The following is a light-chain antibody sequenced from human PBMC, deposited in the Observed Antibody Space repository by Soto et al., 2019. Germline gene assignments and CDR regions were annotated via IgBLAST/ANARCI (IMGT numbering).Light chain of an antibody. CDR1: QSASTN. J-gene: IGKJ5*01. Sequence: EIVLTQSLVTLSVSPGERATLFCRASQSASTNLAWYQHKPGQAPRLLIYGASTRATAIPARCSGSGSGTEFTLTINSLESEDFAVYYCQHYNSWPRIAFGQGTRLEIK. CDR3: QHYNSWPRIA. V-gene: IGKV3-15*01. CDR2: GAS.